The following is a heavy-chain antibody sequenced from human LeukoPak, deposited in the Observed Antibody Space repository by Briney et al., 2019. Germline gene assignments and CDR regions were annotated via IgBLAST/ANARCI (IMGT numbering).Heavy chain of an antibody. Sequence: PGGSLRLSCAASGFTFSSYSMNWVRQAPGKGLEWVSSISSSSSNIYYADSVKGRFTISRDNAKNSLYLQMNSLRAEDTAVYYCAPHTPLGVDIEDYWGQGTLVTVSS. CDR1: GFTFSSYS. D-gene: IGHD5-12*01. CDR2: ISSSSSNI. V-gene: IGHV3-21*01. J-gene: IGHJ4*02. CDR3: APHTPLGVDIEDY.